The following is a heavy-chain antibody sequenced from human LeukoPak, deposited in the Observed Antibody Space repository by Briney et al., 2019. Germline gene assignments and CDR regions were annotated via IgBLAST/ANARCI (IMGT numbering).Heavy chain of an antibody. J-gene: IGHJ4*02. D-gene: IGHD5-24*01. CDR3: AKEGRSLQTY. CDR2: IKEDGTET. CDR1: GFMFSSNW. Sequence: GGSLRLSCAASGFMFSSNWMSWVRLAPGKGLEWVANIKEDGTETYYVDSVKGRFTISRDNAKNSLYLQMNSLRAEDTAVYYCAKEGRSLQTYWGQGTLVTVSS. V-gene: IGHV3-7*03.